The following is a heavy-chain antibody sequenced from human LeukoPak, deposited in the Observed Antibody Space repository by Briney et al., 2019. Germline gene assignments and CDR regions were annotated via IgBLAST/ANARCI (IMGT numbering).Heavy chain of an antibody. CDR3: ARGNVLRFLEWSRNRHRTTIPTLDY. D-gene: IGHD3-3*01. CDR1: GGSISSYY. V-gene: IGHV4-4*07. J-gene: IGHJ4*02. Sequence: PSETLSLTCTVSGGSISSYYWSWIRQPAGKGLEWIGRIYTSGSTNYNPSLKSRVTMSVDTSKNQFSLKLSSVTAADTAVYYCARGNVLRFLEWSRNRHRTTIPTLDYWGQGTLVTVSS. CDR2: IYTSGST.